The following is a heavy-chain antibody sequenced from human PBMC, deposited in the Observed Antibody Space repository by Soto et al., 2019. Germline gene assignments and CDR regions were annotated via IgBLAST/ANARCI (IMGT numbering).Heavy chain of an antibody. D-gene: IGHD2-21*02. Sequence: SGPTLVNPTQTLTLTCTFSGFSLSTSGVGVSWIRQPPGKALEWLALIYWDDDKRYSPSLRSRLTINKDTSKNQVVLTMTNMDPVDTAIYYCIQSRCGGDCLQSYASHYYYGMDVWGQGTTVTVSS. J-gene: IGHJ6*02. V-gene: IGHV2-5*02. CDR1: GFSLSTSGVG. CDR2: IYWDDDK. CDR3: IQSRCGGDCLQSYASHYYYGMDV.